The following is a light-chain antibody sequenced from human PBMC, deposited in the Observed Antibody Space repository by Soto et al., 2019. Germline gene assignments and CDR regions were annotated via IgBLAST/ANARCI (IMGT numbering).Light chain of an antibody. J-gene: IGLJ1*01. CDR1: SSDLGNYKY. V-gene: IGLV2-14*01. CDR3: SSYTSTTYV. Sequence: QSALTQPASVSGSPGQTITISCTGASSDLGNYKYVSWYQQYSGQAPKLIIFEVSYRPSGVSDRFSGSKSGNTASLTISGLQAEDEADNYCSSYTSTTYVFGTGTKVTVL. CDR2: EVS.